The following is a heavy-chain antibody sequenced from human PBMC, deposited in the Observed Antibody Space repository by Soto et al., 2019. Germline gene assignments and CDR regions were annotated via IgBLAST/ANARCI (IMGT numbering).Heavy chain of an antibody. Sequence: SETLSLTWTVSGGSISSYYWSLIRQPPGKGLEWIGYIYYSGSTNYNPSLKSRVTISVDTSKNQFSLKLSSVTAADTAVYYCARRREGNYYYYYMDVWGKGTTVTVSS. CDR3: ARRREGNYYYYYMDV. CDR1: GGSISSYY. V-gene: IGHV4-59*08. CDR2: IYYSGST. J-gene: IGHJ6*03. D-gene: IGHD1-26*01.